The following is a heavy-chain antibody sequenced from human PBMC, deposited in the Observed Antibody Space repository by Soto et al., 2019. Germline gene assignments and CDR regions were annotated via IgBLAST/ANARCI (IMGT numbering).Heavy chain of an antibody. J-gene: IGHJ5*02. CDR3: ARVIRYDFWSGYPVLGFDP. CDR1: GDSINSDKYY. CDR2: IYFRGNT. Sequence: SETLSLTCSVSGDSINSDKYYWGWIRQPPGKGLEWIGSIYFRGNTYYNPSLQTRVTISLDKSKSQFSLKLSSVTAADTAVYYCARVIRYDFWSGYPVLGFDPWGQGTLVTVSS. D-gene: IGHD3-3*01. V-gene: IGHV4-39*01.